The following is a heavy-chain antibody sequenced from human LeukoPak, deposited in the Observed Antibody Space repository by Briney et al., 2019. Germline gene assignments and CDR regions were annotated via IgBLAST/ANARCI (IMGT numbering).Heavy chain of an antibody. D-gene: IGHD5-18*01. CDR3: AIQQGALIQQWYFDY. V-gene: IGHV3-23*01. Sequence: GGSLRLSCAASGFKFRDYAMSWVRQAPGKGLEWVSTVEKTGGRAYYADSVKGRFTVSRDNSKNTLYLQMNSLRAEDTALYYCAIQQGALIQQWYFDYWGQGTLVTVPS. CDR1: GFKFRDYA. J-gene: IGHJ4*02. CDR2: VEKTGGRA.